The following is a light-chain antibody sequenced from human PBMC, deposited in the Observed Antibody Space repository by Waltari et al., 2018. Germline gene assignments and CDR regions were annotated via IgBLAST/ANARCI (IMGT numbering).Light chain of an antibody. CDR2: EVY. Sequence: QSALTQPASVSGSPGQSITISCTGTSSDVGSYDLVSWYQQHPGKAPKLMIYEVYTRPSGVSNRFSGSKSGNTASLTISGRQAEDEADYYCCSYAGSSTFTFGGGTKLTVL. CDR3: CSYAGSSTFT. CDR1: SSDVGSYDL. J-gene: IGLJ2*01. V-gene: IGLV2-23*02.